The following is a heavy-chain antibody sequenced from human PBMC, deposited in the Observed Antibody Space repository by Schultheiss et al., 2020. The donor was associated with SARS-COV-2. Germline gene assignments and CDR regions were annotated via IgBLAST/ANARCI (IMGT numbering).Heavy chain of an antibody. V-gene: IGHV2-70*04. D-gene: IGHD4-11*01. CDR2: IDWDDGE. CDR1: GFSLNTPAMR. CDR3: ARQSDNSDYRGAFDI. J-gene: IGHJ3*02. Sequence: SGPTLVKPTQTLTLTCTFSGFSLNTPAMRVSWIRQPPGKALEWLARIDWDDGEFYSTSLRTRLTISRDTSKNRVVLSMINMDPVDTATYYCARQSDNSDYRGAFDIWGQGRQVTVSS.